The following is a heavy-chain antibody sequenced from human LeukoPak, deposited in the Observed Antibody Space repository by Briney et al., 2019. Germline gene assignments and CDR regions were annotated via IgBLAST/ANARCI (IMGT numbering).Heavy chain of an antibody. CDR2: ISSSSSTI. CDR1: GFTFSSYS. V-gene: IGHV3-48*04. Sequence: HPGGSLRLSCAASGFTFSSYSMNWVRQAPGKGLEWVSYISSSSSTIYYADSVKGRFTISRDNAKNTLYLQMNSLRAEDTAVYYCAKDRLEYCSGTGDYWGQGTLVTVSS. J-gene: IGHJ4*02. CDR3: AKDRLEYCSGTGDY. D-gene: IGHD2-15*01.